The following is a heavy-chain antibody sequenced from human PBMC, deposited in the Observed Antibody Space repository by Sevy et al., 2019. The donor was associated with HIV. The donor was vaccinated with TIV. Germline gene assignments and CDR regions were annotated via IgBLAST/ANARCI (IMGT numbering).Heavy chain of an antibody. CDR1: GFTFSSYW. CDR2: IKQDGSEK. V-gene: IGHV3-7*04. J-gene: IGHJ4*02. CDR3: SRAIGAASSY. D-gene: IGHD6-13*01. Sequence: GGSLRLSCAASGFTFSSYWMSWVRQAPGKGLEWVANIKQDGSEKYYVDSVKGRFTISRDNAKNSLYLQMNSLRAEDTAGLYCSRAIGAASSYWGQGTLVTVSS.